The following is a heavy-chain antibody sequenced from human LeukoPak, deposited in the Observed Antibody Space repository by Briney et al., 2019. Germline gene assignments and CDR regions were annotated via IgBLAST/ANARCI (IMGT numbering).Heavy chain of an antibody. CDR2: ISAYNGNT. CDR1: GYTFTSYG. V-gene: IGHV1-18*01. J-gene: IGHJ5*02. D-gene: IGHD1-7*01. Sequence: GASVKVSCKASGYTFTSYGISWVRQAPGQGLEWMGWISAYNGNTNYAQKLQGRVTMTTDTSTSTAYMELRSLRSDDTAVYYCARDFNWNYVEWFDPWGQETLVTASS. CDR3: ARDFNWNYVEWFDP.